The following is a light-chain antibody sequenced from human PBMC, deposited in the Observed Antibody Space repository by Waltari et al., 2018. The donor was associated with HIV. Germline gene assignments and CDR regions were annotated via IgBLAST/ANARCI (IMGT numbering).Light chain of an antibody. Sequence: SYELTQPPSVSVSPGQTASITCSGAKLGDQYACWYHQKPGQSPVLVIYQDSKRPSGIPERFSGSNSGNTATLTISGTQAMDEADYYCQAWDSNTWVFGGGTKLTVL. J-gene: IGLJ3*02. V-gene: IGLV3-1*01. CDR1: KLGDQY. CDR2: QDS. CDR3: QAWDSNTWV.